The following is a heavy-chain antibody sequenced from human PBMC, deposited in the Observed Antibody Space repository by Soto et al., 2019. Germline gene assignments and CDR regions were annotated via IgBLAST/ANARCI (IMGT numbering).Heavy chain of an antibody. CDR3: ASMIGDPVLSFDS. CDR1: GGSISSYY. Sequence: QVQLQESGPGLVKPSETLSLTCTVSGGSISSYYWSWIRQPPGKGLEWIGFIFYSGSTSYNPSLNTRVTISIDTSEYQFSLKLNSVTAAHTAVYYCASMIGDPVLSFDSWGQGTLVAGSS. J-gene: IGHJ5*01. D-gene: IGHD3-10*02. CDR2: IFYSGST. V-gene: IGHV4-59*01.